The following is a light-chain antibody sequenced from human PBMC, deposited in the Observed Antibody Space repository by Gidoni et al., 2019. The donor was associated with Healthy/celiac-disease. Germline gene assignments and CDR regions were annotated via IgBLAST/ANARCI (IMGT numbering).Light chain of an antibody. CDR1: QSVSSY. CDR3: QQCSNWPPWT. V-gene: IGKV3-11*01. CDR2: DAS. J-gene: IGKJ1*01. Sequence: EMVLTHSPATLSLSPGEGATLSGRASQSVSSYLAWYHQNPGQAPRLLIYDASNRATGIPARFSGRGSGPDFTLTISSLESEDFAVYYCQQCSNWPPWTFGQWTKVEI.